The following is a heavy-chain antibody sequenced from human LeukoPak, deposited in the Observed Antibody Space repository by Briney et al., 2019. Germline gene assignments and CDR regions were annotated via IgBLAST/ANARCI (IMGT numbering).Heavy chain of an antibody. J-gene: IGHJ4*02. D-gene: IGHD3-9*01. CDR2: ISTGGAGT. CDR3: AKRGSALRYFDF. CDR1: GFTFSNYA. Sequence: GGSLRLSCAASGFTFSNYAMSWVRQAPGKGLEWVSAISTGGAGTYYADSVRGRFTISRDNSQNTLYLQMNSLRAEDTAIYYCAKRGSALRYFDFWGQGTLVTVSS. V-gene: IGHV3-23*01.